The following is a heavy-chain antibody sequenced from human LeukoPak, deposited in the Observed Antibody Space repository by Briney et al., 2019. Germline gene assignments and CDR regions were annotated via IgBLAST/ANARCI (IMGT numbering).Heavy chain of an antibody. V-gene: IGHV3-7*01. CDR3: ARVHIEGWFFDL. D-gene: IGHD1-26*01. J-gene: IGHJ2*01. CDR2: IKQDGSEK. Sequence: GGSLRLSCAASGFTFSDYYMSWVRQAPGKGLEWVANIKQDGSEKYYVDSVKGRFTISRDNAKNSLYLQMNSLRAEDTAVYYCARVHIEGWFFDLWGRGTLVTVSS. CDR1: GFTFSDYY.